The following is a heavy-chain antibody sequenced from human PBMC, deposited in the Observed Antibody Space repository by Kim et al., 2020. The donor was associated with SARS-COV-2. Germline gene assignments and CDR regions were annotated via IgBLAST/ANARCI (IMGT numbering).Heavy chain of an antibody. Sequence: GGSLRLSCSASGFTFSSYAMHWVRQAPGKVLEYVSAISSNGGSTYYADSVKGRFTISRDNSKNTLYLQMSSLRAEDTAVYYCVKDHKPAQPTPHQQTPPLLDYWGQGTLVTVSS. CDR1: GFTFSSYA. J-gene: IGHJ4*02. V-gene: IGHV3-64D*09. CDR2: ISSNGGST. CDR3: VKDHKPAQPTPHQQTPPLLDY.